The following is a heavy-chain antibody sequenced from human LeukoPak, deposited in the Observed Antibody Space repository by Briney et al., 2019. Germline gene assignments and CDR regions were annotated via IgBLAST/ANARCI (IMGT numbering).Heavy chain of an antibody. V-gene: IGHV1-69*13. CDR3: ARPPLYSSGWYGY. D-gene: IGHD6-19*01. CDR1: GGTFSCNA. Sequence: ASVKVSCKASGGTFSCNAINWLRQAPGQGPEWMGGIVPIFGTANYAQKFQGRVTITADESTSTAYMELSSLRSEDTAVYYCARPPLYSSGWYGYWGQGTLVTVSS. CDR2: IVPIFGTA. J-gene: IGHJ4*02.